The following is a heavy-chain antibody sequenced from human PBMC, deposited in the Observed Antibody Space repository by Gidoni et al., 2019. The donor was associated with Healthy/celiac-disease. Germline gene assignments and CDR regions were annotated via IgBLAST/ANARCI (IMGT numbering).Heavy chain of an antibody. Sequence: EVQLVESGGGLVKPGGSLRLSCAASGFTFSNAWMSWVRQAPGKGLEWVGRIKSKTDGGTNDYAAPVKGRFTISRDDSKNTLYLQMNSLKTEDTAVYYCTTVRKGSSWSDFYWYFDLWGRGTLVTVSS. CDR3: TTVRKGSSWSDFYWYFDL. CDR2: IKSKTDGGTN. D-gene: IGHD6-13*01. J-gene: IGHJ2*01. CDR1: GFTFSNAW. V-gene: IGHV3-15*01.